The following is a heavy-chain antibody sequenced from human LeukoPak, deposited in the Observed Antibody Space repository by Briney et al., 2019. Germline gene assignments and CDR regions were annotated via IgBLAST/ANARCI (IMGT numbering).Heavy chain of an antibody. CDR1: GGSISSYY. Sequence: PSETLSLTCTVSGGSISSYYWSWIRQPPGKGLEWIGYIYYSGSTSYNPSLKSRVTISVGTSKNQFSLKLSSVTAADTAVYYCARVPNSGWCYFDYWGQGTLVTVSS. J-gene: IGHJ4*02. CDR3: ARVPNSGWCYFDY. CDR2: IYYSGST. V-gene: IGHV4-59*01. D-gene: IGHD6-19*01.